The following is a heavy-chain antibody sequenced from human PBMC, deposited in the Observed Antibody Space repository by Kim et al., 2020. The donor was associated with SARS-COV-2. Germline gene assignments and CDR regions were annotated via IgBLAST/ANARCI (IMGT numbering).Heavy chain of an antibody. CDR2: LSWASSSV. D-gene: IGHD6-19*01. J-gene: IGHJ4*02. V-gene: IGHV3-9*01. Sequence: GGSLRLSCAASGFNFGTYGMHWVRQVPGKGLEWVSGLSWASSSVGFADSVKGRFTVFRDNAKNSLYLQMNSLRVEDTAVYFCAKRAGNDYHFDYWGQGTLVTVSS. CDR3: AKRAGNDYHFDY. CDR1: GFNFGTYG.